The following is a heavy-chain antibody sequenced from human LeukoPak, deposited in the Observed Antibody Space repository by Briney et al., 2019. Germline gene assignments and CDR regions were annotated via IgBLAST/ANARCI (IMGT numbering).Heavy chain of an antibody. CDR1: GFTFGDYA. CDR2: IRRKAYGGTT. J-gene: IGHJ4*02. D-gene: IGHD3-3*01. CDR3: TRGGFWSNKYDF. Sequence: GGSLRLSCTASGFTFGDYAMIWFRQAPGKGLEWVGFIRRKAYGGTTEYAASVQGRFTISRDDSKSITYLQMNSLKSEDTAMYYCTRGGFWSNKYDFWGQGTLVTVSS. V-gene: IGHV3-49*03.